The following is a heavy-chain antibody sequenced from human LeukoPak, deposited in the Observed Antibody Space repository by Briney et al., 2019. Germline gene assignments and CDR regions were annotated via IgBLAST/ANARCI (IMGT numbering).Heavy chain of an antibody. V-gene: IGHV1-18*01. J-gene: IGHJ3*02. CDR3: ARDTVVTYYYDSSGYPFDT. D-gene: IGHD3-22*01. CDR1: NYTFTGYG. CDR2: ISAYNGNT. Sequence: ASVKVSCKASNYTFTGYGISLVRQAPGQGLEWMGWISAYNGNTNYAQNFQGRVTMTTDTSTSTAYMELRSLRSDDTAVYYCARDTVVTYYYDSSGYPFDTWGQGRMVTVSS.